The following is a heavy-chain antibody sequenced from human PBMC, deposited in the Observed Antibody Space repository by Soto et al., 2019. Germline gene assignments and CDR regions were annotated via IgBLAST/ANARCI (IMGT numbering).Heavy chain of an antibody. CDR2: ISYDGSNK. D-gene: IGHD1-26*01. CDR3: ARHPYSVSYLAYFDY. J-gene: IGHJ4*02. CDR1: GFNFSSYG. Sequence: QVQLVESGGGVVQPGRSLRLSCAASGFNFSSYGMHWVRQAPGKGLEWVAVISYDGSNKYYADSVKGRFTISRDNSKNTMYLQTNRLRAEDTAVYYSARHPYSVSYLAYFDYRGQGTLVTVSS. V-gene: IGHV3-30*03.